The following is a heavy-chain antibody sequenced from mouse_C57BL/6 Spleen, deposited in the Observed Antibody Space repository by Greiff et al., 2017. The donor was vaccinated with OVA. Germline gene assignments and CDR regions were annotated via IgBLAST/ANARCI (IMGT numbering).Heavy chain of an antibody. J-gene: IGHJ2*01. CDR3: ARGIITTVVATSPVDY. CDR1: GYTFTSYW. Sequence: QVQLQQSGAELAKPGASVKLSCKASGYTFTSYWMHWVKQRPGQGLEWIGYINPSSGYTKYNQKFKDKATLTADKSSSTAYMQLSSLTYEDSAVYYCARGIITTVVATSPVDYWGKGTTLTVSS. CDR2: INPSSGYT. D-gene: IGHD1-1*01. V-gene: IGHV1-7*01.